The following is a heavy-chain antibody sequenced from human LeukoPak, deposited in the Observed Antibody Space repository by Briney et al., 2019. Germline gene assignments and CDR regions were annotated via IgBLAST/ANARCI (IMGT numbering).Heavy chain of an antibody. J-gene: IGHJ6*03. CDR1: GYTFTGYF. Sequence: ASVKVSCKASGYTFTGYFMHWVRQAPGQGREWMGWINPNSGGTNYAQKFQGRVTMTRDTSISTAYMELSRLRSDDTAVYYCARGFYYGSGSSYMDVWGKGTTVTVSS. D-gene: IGHD3-10*01. CDR2: INPNSGGT. V-gene: IGHV1-2*02. CDR3: ARGFYYGSGSSYMDV.